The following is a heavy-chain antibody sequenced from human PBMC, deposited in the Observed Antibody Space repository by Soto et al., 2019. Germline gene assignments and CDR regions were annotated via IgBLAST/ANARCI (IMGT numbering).Heavy chain of an antibody. Sequence: QVQLQESGPGLVKPSETLSLTCAVSGDSISSYYCMWIRQPPGKGLESIGYLYYGRSANYNPSLKXRXTXSXXTSTNQCALTLRSMTAADTAVYYCALRSMAVVPEYWGQGTLVTVSS. V-gene: IGHV4-59*01. D-gene: IGHD3-22*01. J-gene: IGHJ4*02. CDR2: LYYGRSA. CDR3: ALRSMAVVPEY. CDR1: GDSISSYY.